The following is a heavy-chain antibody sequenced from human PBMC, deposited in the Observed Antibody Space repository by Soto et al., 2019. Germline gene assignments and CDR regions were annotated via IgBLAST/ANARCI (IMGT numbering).Heavy chain of an antibody. V-gene: IGHV1-18*01. Sequence: QVQLVQSGAEVKKPGASVKVSCKASGYTFTSYGISWVRQAPGQGLEWRGWISAYNGNTNYAQKLQGRVTMTTDTSTSTAYMELRSLRSDDTAVYYCASFGYCSGGSCYEGPNAFDIWGQGTMVTVSS. J-gene: IGHJ3*02. D-gene: IGHD2-15*01. CDR2: ISAYNGNT. CDR1: GYTFTSYG. CDR3: ASFGYCSGGSCYEGPNAFDI.